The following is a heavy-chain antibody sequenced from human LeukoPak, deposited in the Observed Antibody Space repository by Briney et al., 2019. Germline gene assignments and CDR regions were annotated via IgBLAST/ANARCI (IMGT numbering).Heavy chain of an antibody. D-gene: IGHD1-26*01. CDR2: IYPGDSDT. CDR3: ARGSFSSGSHANFDY. J-gene: IGHJ4*02. V-gene: IGHV5-51*01. Sequence: GESLKISCKGSGYSFTSYWIGWVRQMPVKGLEWMGIIYPGDSDTRYSPSFQGQVTISADKSISTAYLQWSSLKASDTAMYYCARGSFSSGSHANFDYWGQGTLVTVSS. CDR1: GYSFTSYW.